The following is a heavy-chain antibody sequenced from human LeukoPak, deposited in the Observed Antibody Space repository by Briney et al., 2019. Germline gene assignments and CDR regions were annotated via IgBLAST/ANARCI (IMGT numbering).Heavy chain of an antibody. D-gene: IGHD3-9*01. Sequence: GSLRLSCAAPGFTFSDYYMSWIRQPPGKGLEWIGEIDHSGSTNYNPSLKSRVTISVDTSKNQFSLKLSSVTAADTAVYYCARRRRYFDWSYFDYWGQGTLVTVSS. V-gene: IGHV4-34*01. J-gene: IGHJ4*02. CDR3: ARRRRYFDWSYFDY. CDR2: IDHSGST. CDR1: GFTFSDYY.